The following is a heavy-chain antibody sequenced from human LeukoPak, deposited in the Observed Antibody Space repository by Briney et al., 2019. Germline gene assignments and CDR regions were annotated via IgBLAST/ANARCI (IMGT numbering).Heavy chain of an antibody. V-gene: IGHV3-7*04. D-gene: IGHD2-2*01. J-gene: IGHJ4*02. CDR1: GFTFSNYW. CDR3: ARGGYCSSTSCPAGFDY. Sequence: GGSLRVSCAASGFTFSNYWMSWVRQAPGKGLEWVANTKQDGSEKYYVDSVKGRFTISRDNAKNSLYLQMNSLRAEDTAVYYCARGGYCSSTSCPAGFDYWGQGTLVTVSS. CDR2: TKQDGSEK.